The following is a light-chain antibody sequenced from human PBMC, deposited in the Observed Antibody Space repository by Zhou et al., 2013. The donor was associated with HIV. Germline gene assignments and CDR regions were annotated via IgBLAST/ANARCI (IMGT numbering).Light chain of an antibody. J-gene: IGKJ1*01. CDR2: AAS. CDR1: QDISNY. V-gene: IGKV1-27*01. CDR3: QHYNGYSGT. Sequence: DFQMTQSPSSLSTSVGDRVTITCRASQDISNYLAWYQQKPGKVPRLLIYAASTLQSGVPSRFGGSGSGTDFTLTISSLRPEDVATYYCQHYNGYSGTFGQGTKV.